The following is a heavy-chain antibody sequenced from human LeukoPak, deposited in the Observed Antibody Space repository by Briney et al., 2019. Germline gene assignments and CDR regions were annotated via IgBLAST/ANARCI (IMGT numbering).Heavy chain of an antibody. CDR3: AREVGTGSSSWYSYIDY. J-gene: IGHJ4*02. Sequence: SVKVSCKASGGTFSSYAISWVRQAPGQGLEWMGGIIPIIGTANYAQKFQGRVTITADESTSTAYMELSSLRSEDTAVYYCAREVGTGSSSWYSYIDYWGQGTLVTASS. CDR1: GGTFSSYA. CDR2: IIPIIGTA. V-gene: IGHV1-69*13. D-gene: IGHD6-13*01.